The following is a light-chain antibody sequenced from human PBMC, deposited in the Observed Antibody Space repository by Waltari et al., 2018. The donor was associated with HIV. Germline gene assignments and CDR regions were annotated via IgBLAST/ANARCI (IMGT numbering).Light chain of an antibody. V-gene: IGLV1-51*01. Sequence: QSVLTQPPSVSATPGQRVTISCSGRTSNIGYNLVSWYQHIPGTAPKLLIYDDTERPSGIPDRFSGSRSGTSATLGITGLQTGDEADYYCATWDSSLYALLFGGGTKLTAL. CDR1: TSNIGYNL. CDR3: ATWDSSLYALL. CDR2: DDT. J-gene: IGLJ2*01.